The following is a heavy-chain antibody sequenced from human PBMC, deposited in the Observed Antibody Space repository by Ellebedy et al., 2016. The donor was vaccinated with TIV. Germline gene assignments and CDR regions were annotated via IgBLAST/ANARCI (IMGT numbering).Heavy chain of an antibody. V-gene: IGHV3-43*01. CDR3: AKDFYGGIRAGFDH. J-gene: IGHJ4*02. D-gene: IGHD4-23*01. CDR2: ITWDGDST. CDR1: GFTFDDYT. Sequence: PGGSLRLSCAASGFTFDDYTMHWVRQAPGKGLEWVSLITWDGDSTYYADSVKGRFTISRDNSKNSLYLEMNSLRIEDTAFYYCAKDFYGGIRAGFDHWGQGTLVTVSS.